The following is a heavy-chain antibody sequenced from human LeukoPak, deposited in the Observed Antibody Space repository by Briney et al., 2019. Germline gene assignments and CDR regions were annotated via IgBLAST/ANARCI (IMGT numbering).Heavy chain of an antibody. V-gene: IGHV3-30*04. CDR2: ISYDGSNK. J-gene: IGHJ5*02. CDR3: ARDLGQYYDTSDNWFDP. Sequence: GGSLRLSCAASGFTFSSYAMHWVRQAPGRGLGWVAVISYDGSNKYYADSVKGRFTISRDNSKNTLNLQMNSLRAEDTAVYYCARDLGQYYDTSDNWFDPWGQGTLVTVSS. D-gene: IGHD3-22*01. CDR1: GFTFSSYA.